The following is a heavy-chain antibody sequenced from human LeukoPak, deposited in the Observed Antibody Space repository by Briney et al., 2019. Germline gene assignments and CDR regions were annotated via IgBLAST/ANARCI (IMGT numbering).Heavy chain of an antibody. CDR3: ARDRYDSATDY. Sequence: SETLSLTCTVSGGSISSYYWSWIRQPPGKGLEWIGYIYYSGSTNYNPSLKSRVTISVDTSKNQFSLKLSSVTAADTAVYYCARDRYDSATDYWGQGTLVTVSS. CDR1: GGSISSYY. J-gene: IGHJ4*02. D-gene: IGHD5-12*01. V-gene: IGHV4-59*01. CDR2: IYYSGST.